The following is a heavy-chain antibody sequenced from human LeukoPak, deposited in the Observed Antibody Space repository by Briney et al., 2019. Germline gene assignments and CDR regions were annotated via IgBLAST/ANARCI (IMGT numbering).Heavy chain of an antibody. V-gene: IGHV3-49*04. CDR1: GFTFSSYS. Sequence: ETGGSLRLSCAASGFTFSSYSMNWVRQAPGKGLEWVGFIASETYGGTAEYAASVKGRFTISRDDSKSIAYLQMNRLKTEDTAVYYCTRDQTPYYWGQGTLVTVSS. J-gene: IGHJ4*02. CDR2: IASETYGGTA. CDR3: TRDQTPYY.